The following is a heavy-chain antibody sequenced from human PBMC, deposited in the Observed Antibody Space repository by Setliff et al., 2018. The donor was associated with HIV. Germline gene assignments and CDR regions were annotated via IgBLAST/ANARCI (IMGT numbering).Heavy chain of an antibody. Sequence: GASVKVSCKASGYTFTSYYIHWVRQAPGQGLEWMGVIHPSGGSTSYAQSFQDRVTMTRDTSTSTVYMELSSLRSEDTAVYYWARVRYCSGGSCYGGEYWFDPWGQGTLVTAPQ. V-gene: IGHV1-46*01. CDR3: ARVRYCSGGSCYGGEYWFDP. D-gene: IGHD2-15*01. CDR1: GYTFTSYY. J-gene: IGHJ5*02. CDR2: IHPSGGST.